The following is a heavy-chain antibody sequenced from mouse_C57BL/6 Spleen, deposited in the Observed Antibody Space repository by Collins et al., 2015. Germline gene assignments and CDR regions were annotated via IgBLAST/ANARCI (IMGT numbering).Heavy chain of an antibody. CDR3: ARLTGNLYYAMDY. D-gene: IGHD4-1*01. V-gene: IGHV5-9-3*01. CDR2: GGSYT. Sequence: GGSYTYYPDSVKGRFTISRDNAKNTLYLQMSSLRSEDTAMYYCARLTGNLYYAMDYWGQGTSVAVSS. J-gene: IGHJ4*01.